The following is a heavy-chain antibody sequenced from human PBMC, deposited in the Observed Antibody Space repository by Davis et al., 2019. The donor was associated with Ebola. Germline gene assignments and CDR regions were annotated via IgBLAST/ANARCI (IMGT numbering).Heavy chain of an antibody. D-gene: IGHD3-22*01. Sequence: ASVNVSCQASGYRFTSYYMHWVRQAPGQGLEWMGIINPITGGTSYAQNFQVRVNMTRDTSTRTVYMELVSLRSEDTAVYYCAREGGRYYDSSGYVFDIWGQGTMVKVSS. CDR2: INPITGGT. CDR1: GYRFTSYY. V-gene: IGHV1-46*01. CDR3: AREGGRYYDSSGYVFDI. J-gene: IGHJ3*02.